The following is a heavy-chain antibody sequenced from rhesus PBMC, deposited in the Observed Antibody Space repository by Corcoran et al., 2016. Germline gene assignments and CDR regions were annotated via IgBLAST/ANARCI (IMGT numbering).Heavy chain of an antibody. V-gene: IGHV4-65*01. Sequence: QVQLQESGPGLVKPSETLFLTCAVSGGSVSSSNWWSWIRQPPGKGLEWIRYISGSSVSTYYNPSLKSRVTFSTDSSKNQFSLKLSSVTAADTAVYYGARGRYDSGPGVDYWGQGVLVTVSS. J-gene: IGHJ4*01. CDR1: GGSVSSSNW. CDR3: ARGRYDSGPGVDY. CDR2: ISGSSVST. D-gene: IGHD3-28*01.